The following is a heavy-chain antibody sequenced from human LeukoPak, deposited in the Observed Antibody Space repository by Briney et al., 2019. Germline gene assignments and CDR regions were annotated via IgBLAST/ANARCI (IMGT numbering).Heavy chain of an antibody. V-gene: IGHV4-39*07. CDR2: IYYSGST. D-gene: IGHD2-2*02. J-gene: IGHJ6*03. CDR3: ARLIPHYYYMDV. Sequence: PSETLSLTCTVSGGSISSSSYYWGWIRQPPGKGLEWIGSIYYSGSTYYNPSLKSRVTISVDTSKNQFSLKLSSVTAADTAVYYCARLIPHYYYMDVWGKGTTVTISS. CDR1: GGSISSSSYY.